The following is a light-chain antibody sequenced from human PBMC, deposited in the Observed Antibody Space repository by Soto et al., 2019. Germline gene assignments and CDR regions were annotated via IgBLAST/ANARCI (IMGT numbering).Light chain of an antibody. CDR3: QQYNNWPPWT. J-gene: IGKJ1*01. CDR2: GAS. Sequence: EIMMTQSPATLSVSPGERATLSCRASQSVSSNLAWYQQKPGQAPRLLIYGASTRATGIPARFSGRGSGTEFTLNISSLQSEDFAVYSCQQYNNWPPWTFGQGTKVEIK. CDR1: QSVSSN. V-gene: IGKV3-15*01.